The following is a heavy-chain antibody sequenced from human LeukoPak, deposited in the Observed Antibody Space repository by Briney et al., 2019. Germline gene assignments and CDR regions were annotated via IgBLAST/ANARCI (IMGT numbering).Heavy chain of an antibody. V-gene: IGHV1-18*01. J-gene: IGHJ4*02. Sequence: ASVKVSCKASGYTFTSYGISWVRQAPGQGLEWMGWISAYNGNTNYAQKLQGRVTMTTDTSTSTAYMELRSLRSDDTAVYYCARDERYDSSGYPFGYWGQGTLVTVSS. CDR2: ISAYNGNT. CDR1: GYTFTSYG. CDR3: ARDERYDSSGYPFGY. D-gene: IGHD3-22*01.